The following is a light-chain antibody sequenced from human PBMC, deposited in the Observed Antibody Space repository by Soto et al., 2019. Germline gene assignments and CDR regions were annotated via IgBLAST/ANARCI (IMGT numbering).Light chain of an antibody. CDR3: MQGYHCPPRYT. V-gene: IGKV2-30*01. CDR1: QSLVFNDGNTF. J-gene: IGKJ2*01. Sequence: DVVVTQSPLSLPVTLGQPASISCRSSQSLVFNDGNTFFNWFHQRPGQSPRRLIYKGSNRDSGVPDRFSGGGSATDFTLRISRVEAEDVGVYFCMQGYHCPPRYTFGQGTKLEIK. CDR2: KGS.